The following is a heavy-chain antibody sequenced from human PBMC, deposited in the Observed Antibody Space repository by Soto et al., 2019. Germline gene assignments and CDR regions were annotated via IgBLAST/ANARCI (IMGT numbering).Heavy chain of an antibody. CDR2: INHSGST. Sequence: LSLTCAVYGGSFSGYYWSWIRQPPGKGLEWIGEINHSGSTNYNPSLKSRVTISVDTSKNQFSLKLSSVTAADTAVYYCARVTPLDILTGFDPNWFDPWGKGTLVTVSS. CDR1: GGSFSGYY. J-gene: IGHJ5*02. CDR3: ARVTPLDILTGFDPNWFDP. V-gene: IGHV4-34*01. D-gene: IGHD3-9*01.